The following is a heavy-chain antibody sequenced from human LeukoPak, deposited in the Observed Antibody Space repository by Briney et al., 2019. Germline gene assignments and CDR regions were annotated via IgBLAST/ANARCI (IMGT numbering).Heavy chain of an antibody. CDR2: IYYSGST. D-gene: IGHD3-10*01. V-gene: IGHV4-59*01. J-gene: IGHJ6*03. CDR1: GGSISSYY. Sequence: SETLSLTCTVSGGSISSYYWSWIRQPPGKGLEWIGYIYYSGSTNYNPSLKSRVTISVDTSKNQFSLKLSSVTAADTAVYYCARVVVRGVIRGYMDVLGKGTTVTVSS. CDR3: ARVVVRGVIRGYMDV.